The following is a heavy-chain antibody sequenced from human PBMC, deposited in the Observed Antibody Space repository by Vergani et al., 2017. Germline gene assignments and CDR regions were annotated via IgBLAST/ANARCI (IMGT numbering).Heavy chain of an antibody. CDR1: GFTFNHCA. J-gene: IGHJ6*02. Sequence: EVQLLESGGDLVQPGGSLRLSCAASGFTFNHCAMNWVRQAPGKGLEWVSGISGSGGSTYYAGSVKGRFTISRDSSKNTLYLQMNSLSAGDTAVYYCANANPRNSGYDYLYYYHAMDVWGQGTTVTVSS. CDR3: ANANPRNSGYDYLYYYHAMDV. CDR2: ISGSGGST. D-gene: IGHD5-12*01. V-gene: IGHV3-23*01.